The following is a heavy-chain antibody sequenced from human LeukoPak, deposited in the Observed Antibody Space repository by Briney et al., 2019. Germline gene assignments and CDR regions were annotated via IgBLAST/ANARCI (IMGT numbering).Heavy chain of an antibody. D-gene: IGHD6-13*01. V-gene: IGHV3-30-3*01. J-gene: IGHJ4*02. CDR1: GFTFSSYA. Sequence: GGSLRLSCAASGFTFSSYAMHWVRQAPGKGLEWVAVISYDGSNKYYADSVKGRFTISRDNSKNTLYLQMNSLGAEDTAVYYCGEGQQLVETFHYWGQGTLVTVSS. CDR3: GEGQQLVETFHY. CDR2: ISYDGSNK.